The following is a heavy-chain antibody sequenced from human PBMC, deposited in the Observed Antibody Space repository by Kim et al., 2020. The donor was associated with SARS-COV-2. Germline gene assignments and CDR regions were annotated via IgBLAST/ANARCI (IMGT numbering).Heavy chain of an antibody. V-gene: IGHV3-72*01. CDR1: GFIFSDHY. Sequence: GGSLRLSCAVSGFIFSDHYMDWVRQAPGKGLEWVGRTSDKANSYTTEYAASVRGRFTISRDDSRNSLYLQMNSLKTEDTAVYYCTRLVSDAATGDFWGQG. J-gene: IGHJ4*02. CDR3: TRLVSDAATGDF. CDR2: TSDKANSYTT. D-gene: IGHD2-15*01.